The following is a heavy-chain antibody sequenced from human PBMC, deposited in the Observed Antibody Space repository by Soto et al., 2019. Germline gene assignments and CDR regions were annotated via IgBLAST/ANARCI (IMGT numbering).Heavy chain of an antibody. CDR1: GGTFSSYA. CDR2: IIPIFGTA. V-gene: IGHV1-69*13. CDR3: ARHYVSDCSSTSCSYNWFDP. D-gene: IGHD2-2*01. J-gene: IGHJ5*02. Sequence: SVKVSCKASGGTFSSYAISWVRQAPGQGLEWMGGIIPIFGTANYAQKFQGRVTITADESTSTAYMELSSLRSEDTAVYYCARHYVSDCSSTSCSYNWFDPWGQGXLVTVSS.